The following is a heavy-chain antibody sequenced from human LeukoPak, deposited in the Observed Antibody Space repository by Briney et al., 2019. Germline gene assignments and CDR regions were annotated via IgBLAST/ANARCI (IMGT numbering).Heavy chain of an antibody. D-gene: IGHD5-18*01. CDR1: GGTFSSYA. CDR3: ARDIYYTRGYSYGTFDY. J-gene: IGHJ4*02. V-gene: IGHV1-69*13. CDR2: IIPIFGTA. Sequence: SVKVSCTASGGTFSSYAISWVRQAPGQGLEWMGWIIPIFGTANYAQKFQGRVTITADESTSTAYMELSSLRSEDTAVYYCARDIYYTRGYSYGTFDYWGQGTLVTVSS.